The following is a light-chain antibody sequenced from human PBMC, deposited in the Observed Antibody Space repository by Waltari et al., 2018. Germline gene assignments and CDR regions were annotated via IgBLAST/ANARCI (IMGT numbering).Light chain of an antibody. J-gene: IGKJ4*01. V-gene: IGKV1-9*01. CDR3: QQLSSYPLT. CDR1: QGISGY. CDR2: DAS. Sequence: DIQLTQSPSFLSASVGDRVTIACRASQGISGYLAWYQQKPGKAPKVLIYDASTLQDGVPSRFSGSVSGTEFTLTISSLQPEDFVTYYCQQLSSYPLTFGGGTEVEIK.